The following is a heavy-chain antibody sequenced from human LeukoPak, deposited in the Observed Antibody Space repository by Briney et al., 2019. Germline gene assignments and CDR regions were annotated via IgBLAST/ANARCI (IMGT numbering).Heavy chain of an antibody. D-gene: IGHD1-26*01. Sequence: PGRSLRLSCAASGFAFSSYSMHWVRQAPGRGLEWVALISYDGSTKYYADSVKGRFTISRDNSKNTLYLQMNSLRAEDTAVYYCASLGGSYLGPLSFDYWGQGTLVTVSS. J-gene: IGHJ4*02. CDR3: ASLGGSYLGPLSFDY. CDR2: ISYDGSTK. CDR1: GFAFSSYS. V-gene: IGHV3-30*01.